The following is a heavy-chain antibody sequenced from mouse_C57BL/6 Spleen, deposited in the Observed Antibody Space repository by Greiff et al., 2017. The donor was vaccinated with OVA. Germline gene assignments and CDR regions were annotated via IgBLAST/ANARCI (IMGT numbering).Heavy chain of an antibody. CDR2: IDPNSGGT. V-gene: IGHV1-72*01. Sequence: QVHVKQPGAELVKPGASVKLSCKASGYTFTSYWMHWVKQRPGRGLEWIGRIDPNSGGTKYNEKFKSKATLTVDKPSSTAYMQLSSLTSEDSAVYYCARSGPTMEYYYAMDYWGQGTSVTVSS. J-gene: IGHJ4*01. D-gene: IGHD2-10*01. CDR3: ARSGPTMEYYYAMDY. CDR1: GYTFTSYW.